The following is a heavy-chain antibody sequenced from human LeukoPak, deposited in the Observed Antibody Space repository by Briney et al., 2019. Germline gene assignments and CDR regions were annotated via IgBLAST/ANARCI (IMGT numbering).Heavy chain of an antibody. CDR2: IYYSGST. D-gene: IGHD3-22*01. CDR1: GGSISSGSYY. V-gene: IGHV4-61*01. CDR3: ARGGDYYDSSGYYYSEYFQH. J-gene: IGHJ1*01. Sequence: SETLSLTCTVSGGSISSGSYYWSWIRQPPGKGLEWIGYIYYSGSTNYNPSLKSRVTISVDTSKNQFSLKLSSVTAADMAVYYCARGGDYYDSSGYYYSEYFQHWGQGTLVTVSS.